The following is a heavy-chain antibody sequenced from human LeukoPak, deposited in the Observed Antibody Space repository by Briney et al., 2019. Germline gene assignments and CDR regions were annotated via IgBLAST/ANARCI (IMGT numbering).Heavy chain of an antibody. CDR3: AKKKGIAARPYYFDY. CDR2: ISGSSDNI. J-gene: IGHJ4*02. Sequence: GGSLRLSCAASGFNFSNYIMNWVRQAPGKGLEWISFISGSSDNIYYSDSLRGRFTISRDNAKNSLHLQMNSLRAEDTAVYYCAKKKGIAARPYYFDYWGQGTLVTVSS. CDR1: GFNFSNYI. D-gene: IGHD6-6*01. V-gene: IGHV3-48*01.